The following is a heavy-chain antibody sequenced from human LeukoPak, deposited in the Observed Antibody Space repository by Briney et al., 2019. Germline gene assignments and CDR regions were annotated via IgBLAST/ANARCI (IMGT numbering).Heavy chain of an antibody. CDR2: IIAIFCTA. CDR1: GGTFSGYA. Sequence: SVKVSCKASGGTFSGYAFSWVRQAPGQGLEWMGGIIAIFCTANYPQKFQGRVTITADESTSTAYMELSSLRSEDTAVYYCARGPLVQVLEGKTGLSYYYGMDVWGQGTTVTVSS. D-gene: IGHD2/OR15-2a*01. V-gene: IGHV1-69*13. J-gene: IGHJ6*02. CDR3: ARGPLVQVLEGKTGLSYYYGMDV.